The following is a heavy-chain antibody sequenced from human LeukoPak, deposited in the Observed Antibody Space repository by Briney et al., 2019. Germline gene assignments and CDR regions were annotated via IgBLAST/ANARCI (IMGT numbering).Heavy chain of an antibody. V-gene: IGHV3-66*01. CDR1: GFTVSSNY. CDR3: ARGPGIAAAGTFDY. J-gene: IGHJ4*02. D-gene: IGHD6-13*01. Sequence: PGGSLRLSCAASGFTVSSNYMSWVRQAPGKGLEWVSVIYSGGSTYYADSVKGRFTISRDNSKNTLYLQMNSLRAEDTAVYYCARGPGIAAAGTFDYWGQGTLVTVSS. CDR2: IYSGGST.